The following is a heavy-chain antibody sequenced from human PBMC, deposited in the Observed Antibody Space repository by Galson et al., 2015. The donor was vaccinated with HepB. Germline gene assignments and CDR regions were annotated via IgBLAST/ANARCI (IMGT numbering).Heavy chain of an antibody. J-gene: IGHJ6*02. CDR2: IKQDGSEK. D-gene: IGHD5-12*01. V-gene: IGHV3-7*03. CDR1: GFTFSSYW. CDR3: ARAGAIVATNYYYGMDV. Sequence: SLRLSCAASGFTFSSYWMSWVRQAPGKGLEWVANIKQDGSEKYYVDSVKGRFTISRDNAKNSLYLQMNSLRAEDTAVYYCARAGAIVATNYYYGMDVWGQGTTVTVSS.